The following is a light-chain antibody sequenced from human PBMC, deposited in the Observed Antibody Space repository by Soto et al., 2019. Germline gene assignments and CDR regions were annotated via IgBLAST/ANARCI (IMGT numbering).Light chain of an antibody. CDR1: QDISNY. CDR3: QNYNHVPLI. Sequence: DIRMTQSPSSLSASVGDRVTITCRASQDISNYLAWYQQKPGKVPRLLIYNAFILQSGVPSRFSGSGSGTDFTLPISSLQPEDVATYYCQNYNHVPLIFAPGPKVDI. V-gene: IGKV1-27*01. CDR2: NAF. J-gene: IGKJ3*01.